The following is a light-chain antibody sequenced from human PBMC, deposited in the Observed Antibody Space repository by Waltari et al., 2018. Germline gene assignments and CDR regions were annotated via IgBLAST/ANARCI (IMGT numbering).Light chain of an antibody. CDR3: CSFEDTWV. J-gene: IGLJ3*02. Sequence: QSALTQPRSVSGSAAQSVTISCTGTGSDYVSWYQQLPGKAPILVIYDGSKRPSGVPDRFSGSKSGTSASLTVSGLQAEDEADYYCCSFEDTWVFGGGTKLTVL. V-gene: IGLV2-11*01. CDR1: GSDY. CDR2: DGS.